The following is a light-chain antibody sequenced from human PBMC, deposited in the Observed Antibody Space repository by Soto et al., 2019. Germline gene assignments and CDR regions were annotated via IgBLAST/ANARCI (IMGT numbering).Light chain of an antibody. CDR2: DNN. CDR1: TXTIGENY. V-gene: IGLV1-51*01. J-gene: IGLJ1*01. Sequence: QSVLTQPPSVSAAAGQRVTISCSGSTXTIGENYVCWYQQFPGTAPKLVIYDNNRRPSGIPDRFSGSKSGTSATLAIIGLQTGDEADYYCETWDTSLSAYVLGTGTKATVL. CDR3: ETWDTSLSAYV.